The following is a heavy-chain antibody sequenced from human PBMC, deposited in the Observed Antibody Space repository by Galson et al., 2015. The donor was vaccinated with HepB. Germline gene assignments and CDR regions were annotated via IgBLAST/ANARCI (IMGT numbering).Heavy chain of an antibody. CDR1: GGAFNNYA. CDR3: AIDRRSSGWYSGLDV. V-gene: IGHV1-69*13. Sequence: VKVSCKASGGAFNNYAISWVRQAPGQGLEWMGGIIPIFGIANYAQRFQGRVTISADAFTSTAYMELSSLTSEDTAVYYCAIDRRSSGWYSGLDVWGQGTTVTVS. D-gene: IGHD6-19*01. CDR2: IIPIFGIA. J-gene: IGHJ6*02.